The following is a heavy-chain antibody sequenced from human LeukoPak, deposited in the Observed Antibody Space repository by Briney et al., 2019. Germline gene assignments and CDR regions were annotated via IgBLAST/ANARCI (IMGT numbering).Heavy chain of an antibody. Sequence: GESLKISRKGSGYGFTSYWIGWVRQMPGKGLEWMGIIYPGDSDTRYSPSFQGQVTISADKSISTAYLQWSSLKASDTAMYYCARRPYCSGGSCRSPNNWFDPWGQGTLVTVSS. V-gene: IGHV5-51*01. CDR1: GYGFTSYW. CDR2: IYPGDSDT. J-gene: IGHJ5*02. D-gene: IGHD2-15*01. CDR3: ARRPYCSGGSCRSPNNWFDP.